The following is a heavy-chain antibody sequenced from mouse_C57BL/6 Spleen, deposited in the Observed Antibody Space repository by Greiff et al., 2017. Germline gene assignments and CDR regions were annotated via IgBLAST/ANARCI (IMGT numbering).Heavy chain of an antibody. CDR2: INPSNGGT. V-gene: IGHV1-53*01. D-gene: IGHD1-1*02. CDR3: AGTLRGTPAFDV. CDR1: GYTFTSYW. Sequence: QVQLQQPGTELVKPGASVKLSCKASGYTFTSYWMHWVKQRPGQGLEWIGNINPSNGGTNYNEKFKSKATLTVDKSSSTAYMQLRSLTSEDSAVCDCAGTLRGTPAFDVWGTGTTVTVSA. J-gene: IGHJ1*03.